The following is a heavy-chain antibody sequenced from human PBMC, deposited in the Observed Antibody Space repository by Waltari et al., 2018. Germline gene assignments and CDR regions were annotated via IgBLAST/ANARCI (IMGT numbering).Heavy chain of an antibody. V-gene: IGHV1-24*01. Sequence: QVQLVQSGAEVKKPGASVKVSCKVSGYTLTELSMHWVRQAPGKGLEWMGGFDPEDGETIYAQKFQGRVTMTEDTSTDTAYMELSSLRSEDTAVYYCARDRRLTGYNPYYYYYYMDVWGKGTTVTVSS. CDR1: GYTLTELS. D-gene: IGHD1-20*01. J-gene: IGHJ6*03. CDR3: ARDRRLTGYNPYYYYYYMDV. CDR2: FDPEDGET.